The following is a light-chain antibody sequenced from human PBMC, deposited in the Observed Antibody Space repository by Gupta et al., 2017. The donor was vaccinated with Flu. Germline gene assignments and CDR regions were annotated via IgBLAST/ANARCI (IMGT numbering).Light chain of an antibody. CDR2: AAS. CDR1: QDISRW. J-gene: IGKJ5*01. V-gene: IGKV1-12*01. CDR3: QQSNSVPIT. Sequence: GDRVTITCRASQDISRWLAWYQQKPGKAPNLLIFAASSLHTGVPSRFSGSGFGTDFTLTINGLQPEDAATYYCQQSNSVPITFGQGTRLEIK.